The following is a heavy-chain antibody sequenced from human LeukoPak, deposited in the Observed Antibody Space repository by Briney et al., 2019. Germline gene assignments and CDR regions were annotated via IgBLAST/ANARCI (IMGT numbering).Heavy chain of an antibody. J-gene: IGHJ3*02. CDR2: IPPRGGYI. D-gene: IGHD3-22*01. CDR1: GFTFRRHT. V-gene: IGHV3-21*01. Sequence: KPGGSLRLSCAASGFTFRRHTMNWVRQAPGKGLEWVSSIPPRGGYIYTSDSVKGRLTISRDNAKNSLYLQMNSLRAEDTAVYYCTRDRDDDSSGSIDDAFDIWGQGTMVTVSS. CDR3: TRDRDDDSSGSIDDAFDI.